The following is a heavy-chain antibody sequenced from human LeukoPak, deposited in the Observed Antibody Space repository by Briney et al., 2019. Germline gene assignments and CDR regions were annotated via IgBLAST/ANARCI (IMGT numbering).Heavy chain of an antibody. CDR1: GGTFSSYA. J-gene: IGHJ6*03. CDR3: ASGTRSSWYAKVDYYYYYMDV. Sequence: SVKVSCKASGGTFSSYAISWVRQAPGQGLEWMGGIIPIFGTANYAQKFQGRVTITADESTSTAYMGLSSLRSEDTAVYYCASGTRSSWYAKVDYYYYYMDVWGKGTTVTVSS. D-gene: IGHD6-13*01. CDR2: IIPIFGTA. V-gene: IGHV1-69*13.